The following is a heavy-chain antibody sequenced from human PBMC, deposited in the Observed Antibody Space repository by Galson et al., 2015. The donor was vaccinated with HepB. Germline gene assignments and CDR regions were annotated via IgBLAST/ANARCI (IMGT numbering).Heavy chain of an antibody. J-gene: IGHJ5*02. CDR3: ARDRFEYSSDWTENWFGP. D-gene: IGHD6-19*01. CDR2: INLGSGYT. CDR1: GYIFTNYA. V-gene: IGHV1-3*01. Sequence: SVKVSCKASGYIFTNYAMHWVRQAPGQRLEWMGMINLGSGYTRYSQTLQGRVTITRDTSASTAYMDLSSLRSEDTAIYYCARDRFEYSSDWTENWFGPWGQGTLVTVSS.